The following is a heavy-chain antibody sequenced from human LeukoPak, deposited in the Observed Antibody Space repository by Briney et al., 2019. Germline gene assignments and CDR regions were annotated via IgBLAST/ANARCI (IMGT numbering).Heavy chain of an antibody. J-gene: IGHJ6*02. Sequence: SQTLSLTCAISGDSVSSNSAAWNWIRQSPSRGLERLGATYYRSKFFDDYAVSVKSRITINPDTSKNQFSLHLNSVTPEDTALYYCARAAKGYYYGVGVWGQGTTVTVSS. CDR2: TYYRSKFFD. V-gene: IGHV6-1*01. CDR1: GDSVSSNSAA. CDR3: ARAAKGYYYGVGV.